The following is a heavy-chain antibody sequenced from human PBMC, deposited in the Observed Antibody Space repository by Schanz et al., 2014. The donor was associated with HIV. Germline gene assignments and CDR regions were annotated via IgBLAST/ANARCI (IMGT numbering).Heavy chain of an antibody. CDR1: GFTYRNYG. V-gene: IGHV3-23*04. Sequence: VQLAESGGGLVKPGGSLRLSCAASGFTYRNYGMHWVRQAPGKGLEWVSSISESGGRTYYADSVNGRFTISRDNSKNTLYLQMTTLRIDDTAVYYCAKPEYDSRGNSQSHFDYWGQGTLVTVSS. CDR3: AKPEYDSRGNSQSHFDY. CDR2: ISESGGRT. J-gene: IGHJ4*02. D-gene: IGHD3-22*01.